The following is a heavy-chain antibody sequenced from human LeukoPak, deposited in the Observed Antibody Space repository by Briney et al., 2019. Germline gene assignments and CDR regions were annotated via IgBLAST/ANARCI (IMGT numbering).Heavy chain of an antibody. CDR1: GYTFTNYY. Sequence: GTSLKVSCKAAGYTFTNYYMHWVRQAPGQGLEWMGIINPSGGSTSYAQKFQGRVTMTRDMSTSTVYMELSSLRSEDTAVYYCARAYYDSSGYRRYYFDYWGQGTLVTVSS. V-gene: IGHV1-46*01. CDR2: INPSGGST. CDR3: ARAYYDSSGYRRYYFDY. D-gene: IGHD3-22*01. J-gene: IGHJ4*02.